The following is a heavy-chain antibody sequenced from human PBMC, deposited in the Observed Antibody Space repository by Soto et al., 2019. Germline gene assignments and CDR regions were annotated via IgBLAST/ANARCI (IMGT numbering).Heavy chain of an antibody. J-gene: IGHJ6*02. CDR1: GYTFTSHN. Sequence: QVQLVQSGPEMKWPGASVKVSCQASGYTFTSHNISWVRQAPGQGLEWMGWISPYSGNTDYAQNLQGRVTMTTDTLTSTAYMELRSLRSDDAAVYYCARDKQERFFYYYYGLDVWGQGTTVTVSS. D-gene: IGHD1-1*01. V-gene: IGHV1-18*04. CDR2: ISPYSGNT. CDR3: ARDKQERFFYYYYGLDV.